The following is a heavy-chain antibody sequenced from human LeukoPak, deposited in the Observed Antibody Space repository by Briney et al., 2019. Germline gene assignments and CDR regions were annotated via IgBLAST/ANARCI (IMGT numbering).Heavy chain of an antibody. CDR2: VSGDGDTT. CDR3: AKGNNSLSYNCDY. D-gene: IGHD2/OR15-2a*01. Sequence: GGTLRLSCAASGFNFRDFPMHWLRQVPGQGLEGVSHVSGDGDTTHYAYSLKRRFTISRDNNKNSVVLHMNSLRIEDTAFYYCAKGNNSLSYNCDYWGQGALVTVSS. V-gene: IGHV3-43*02. J-gene: IGHJ4*02. CDR1: GFNFRDFP.